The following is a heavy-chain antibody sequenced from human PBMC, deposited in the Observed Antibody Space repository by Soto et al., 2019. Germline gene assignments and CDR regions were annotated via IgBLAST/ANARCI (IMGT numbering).Heavy chain of an antibody. CDR2: IYSGGST. Sequence: EVQLVESGGGLVQPGGSLRLSCAASGFTVSSNYMSWVRQAPGKGLEWVSVIYSGGSTYYADSVKGRFTISRDNSKNTLYLQMNSLRAEDTAVYYCARDRNTLLRMDVWGQGTTVTVSS. CDR1: GFTVSSNY. CDR3: ARDRNTLLRMDV. V-gene: IGHV3-66*01. J-gene: IGHJ6*02.